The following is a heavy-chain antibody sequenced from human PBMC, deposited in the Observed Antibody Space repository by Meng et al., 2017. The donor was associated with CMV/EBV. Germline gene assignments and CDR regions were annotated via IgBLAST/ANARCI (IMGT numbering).Heavy chain of an antibody. CDR1: GFTFSSYA. CDR3: ASLVVVITTSWFDP. J-gene: IGHJ5*02. V-gene: IGHV3-30-3*01. D-gene: IGHD3-22*01. Sequence: GESLKISCAASGFTFSSYAMHWVRQAPGKGLEWVAVISYDGSNKYYADSVKGRFTISRDNSKNTLYLQMNSLRAEDTAVYYCASLVVVITTSWFDPWGQGTLVTVS. CDR2: ISYDGSNK.